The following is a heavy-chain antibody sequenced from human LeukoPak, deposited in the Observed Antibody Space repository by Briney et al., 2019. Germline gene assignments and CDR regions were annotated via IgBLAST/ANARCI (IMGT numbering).Heavy chain of an antibody. J-gene: IGHJ4*02. V-gene: IGHV1-18*01. Sequence: AASVKVSCKASGGTFSSYAISWVRQAPGQGLEWMGWISAYNGNTNYAQKLQGRVTMTTDTSTSTAYMELRSLRSDDTAVYYCARDRPWGSYSDYWGQGTLVTVSS. D-gene: IGHD3-16*01. CDR3: ARDRPWGSYSDY. CDR1: GGTFSSYA. CDR2: ISAYNGNT.